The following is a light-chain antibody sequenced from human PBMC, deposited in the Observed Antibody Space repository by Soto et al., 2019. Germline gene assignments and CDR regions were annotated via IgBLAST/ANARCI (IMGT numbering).Light chain of an antibody. CDR2: SAS. CDR1: QGVNID. Sequence: EIVLTQSPATLSVSPGEIATLSCRASQGVNIDVVWYQQKSGQAPKLLMFSASARATGIPARFTGGGSETDFSLTISSPQPEDSAIYYCQQFNTWPFTFGPGTKVEIK. V-gene: IGKV3D-15*01. J-gene: IGKJ3*01. CDR3: QQFNTWPFT.